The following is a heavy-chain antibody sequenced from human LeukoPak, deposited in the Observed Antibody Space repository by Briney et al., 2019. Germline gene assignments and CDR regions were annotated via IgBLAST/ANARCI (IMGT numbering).Heavy chain of an antibody. V-gene: IGHV3-33*08. Sequence: GGSLRLSCAASGFTFSSHAVHWVRQAPGKGLEWVALIWNDGSNKYYVDSVKGRSTISRDNSKNTLYLQTNSLRGEDTAVYYCARDRQELSHYYYYMGVGGKGTTVIVSS. CDR2: IWNDGSNK. CDR1: GFTFSSHA. D-gene: IGHD3-10*01. CDR3: ARDRQELSHYYYYMGV. J-gene: IGHJ6*03.